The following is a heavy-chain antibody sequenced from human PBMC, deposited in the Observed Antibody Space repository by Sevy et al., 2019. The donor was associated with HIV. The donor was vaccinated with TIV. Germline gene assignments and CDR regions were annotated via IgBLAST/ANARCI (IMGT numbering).Heavy chain of an antibody. V-gene: IGHV6-1*01. D-gene: IGHD3-10*01. J-gene: IGHJ6*02. Sequence: SQTLSLTCAISGDSVSSNSAAWNWIRQSPSRGLEWLGRTYYRSKYYFDYAVSLKSRITINPDTSKNQFSLHLGSVTPVGTAVYFCSRCVTVICDPRPFFHFFFGLDLWVQGTTFTVSS. CDR2: TYYRSKYYF. CDR1: GDSVSSNSAA. CDR3: SRCVTVICDPRPFFHFFFGLDL.